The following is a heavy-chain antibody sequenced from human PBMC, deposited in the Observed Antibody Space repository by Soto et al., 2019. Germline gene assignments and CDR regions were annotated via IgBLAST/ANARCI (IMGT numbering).Heavy chain of an antibody. CDR2: IIPIFGTA. J-gene: IGHJ4*02. CDR3: AREILGSTVFDY. D-gene: IGHD4-17*01. CDR1: GGTFSSYA. V-gene: IGHV1-69*13. Sequence: ASVEVSCKXSGGTFSSYAISWVRQAPGQGLEWMGGIIPIFGTANYAQKFQGRVTITADESTSTAYMELSSLRSEDTAVYYCAREILGSTVFDYWGQGTLVTVSS.